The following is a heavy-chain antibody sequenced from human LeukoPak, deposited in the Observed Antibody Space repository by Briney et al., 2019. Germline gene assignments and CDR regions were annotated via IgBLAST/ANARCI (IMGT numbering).Heavy chain of an antibody. Sequence: GASVKVSCKASGGTFSSYAISWVRQAPGQGLEWMGGIIPIFGTANYAQKLQGRVTMTTDTSTSTAYMELRSLRSDDTAVYYCARDWRIKLREYYYDRPAFFDYWGQGTLVTVSS. D-gene: IGHD3-22*01. V-gene: IGHV1-69*05. J-gene: IGHJ4*02. CDR1: GGTFSSYA. CDR2: IIPIFGTA. CDR3: ARDWRIKLREYYYDRPAFFDY.